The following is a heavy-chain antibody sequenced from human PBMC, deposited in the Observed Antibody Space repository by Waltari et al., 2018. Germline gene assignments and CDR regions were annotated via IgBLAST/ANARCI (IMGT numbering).Heavy chain of an antibody. J-gene: IGHJ4*02. CDR2: VDWDDEK. CDR1: GFSLTTGGMV. D-gene: IGHD2-8*01. CDR3: ARIIGASYGGGTFDY. V-gene: IGHV2-70*17. Sequence: QVTLRESGPALVKPTQTLTLTCTFSGFSLTTGGMVVGWIRQPPGKALEWLARVDWDDEKFYSTSLRTRLSISKDTSKNQVVLTMSNMDPVDTATYYCARIIGASYGGGTFDYWGQGILVTVSS.